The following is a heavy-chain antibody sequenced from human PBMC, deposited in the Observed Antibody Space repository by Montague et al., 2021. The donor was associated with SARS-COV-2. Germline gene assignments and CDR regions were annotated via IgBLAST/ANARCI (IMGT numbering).Heavy chain of an antibody. Sequence: SETLSLTCTVSGGSISSYYWSWIRQPPGEGLEWIGYIYYSGSTNYNPSLKSRGTISVDTSKNQFSLKLSSVTAADTAVYYCARTYYYGSVVWFDPWGQGTLVTVSS. CDR1: GGSISSYY. J-gene: IGHJ5*02. D-gene: IGHD3-10*01. CDR2: IYYSGST. V-gene: IGHV4-59*08. CDR3: ARTYYYGSVVWFDP.